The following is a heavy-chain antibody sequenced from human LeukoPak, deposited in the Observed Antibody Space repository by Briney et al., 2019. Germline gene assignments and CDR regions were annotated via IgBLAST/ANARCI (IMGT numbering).Heavy chain of an antibody. D-gene: IGHD2-15*01. J-gene: IGHJ4*02. V-gene: IGHV1-18*01. Sequence: ASVKVSCKASGYTFTTYGITWVRQAPGQGLEWRGWISPYNGKKNFAQKFQGRVTVTTDTSTSTAYMELRSLRSDDTAVYYCARDVLPSAGMDLPVSDYWGQGTLVAVSS. CDR2: ISPYNGKK. CDR1: GYTFTTYG. CDR3: ARDVLPSAGMDLPVSDY.